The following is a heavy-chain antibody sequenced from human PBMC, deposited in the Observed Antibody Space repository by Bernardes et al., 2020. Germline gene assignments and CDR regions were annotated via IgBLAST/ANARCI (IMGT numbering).Heavy chain of an antibody. V-gene: IGHV3-48*02. CDR3: ARDVSHIAAAGHYYYYGMDV. CDR2: ISSSSSTI. D-gene: IGHD6-13*01. CDR1: GFTFSSYS. J-gene: IGHJ6*04. Sequence: GGSLRLSCAASGFTFSSYSMNWVRQAPGKGLEWVSYISSSSSTIYYADSVEGRFTISRDNAKNSLYLQMNSLRDEDTAVYYCARDVSHIAAAGHYYYYGMDVWGKGTTVTVSS.